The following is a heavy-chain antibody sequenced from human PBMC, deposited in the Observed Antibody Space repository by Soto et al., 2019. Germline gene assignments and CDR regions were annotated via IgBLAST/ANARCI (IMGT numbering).Heavy chain of an antibody. CDR2: IDPSDSYT. J-gene: IGHJ6*02. D-gene: IGHD5-12*01. Sequence: PGESLKISCKGPGYSFTSYWISWVRQMPGKGLEWMGRIDPSDSYTNYSPSFQGHVTISADKSISTAYLQWSSLKASDTAMYYCARRGYSGYDSYYYYYGMDVWGQGTTVTVSS. CDR3: ARRGYSGYDSYYYYYGMDV. V-gene: IGHV5-10-1*01. CDR1: GYSFTSYW.